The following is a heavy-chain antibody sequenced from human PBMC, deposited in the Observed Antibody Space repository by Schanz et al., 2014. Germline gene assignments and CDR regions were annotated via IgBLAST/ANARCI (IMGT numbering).Heavy chain of an antibody. Sequence: VQSVHSGTEVQKLGASVKVSCQTSGYTFTAYGINWVRQAPGQGLEWMGWISPYNGNTNYAQKLQGRVTMTADTSTSTAYMDLRSLRSDDTAVYYCARDQSPYTNSSDVRYCDYWGQGSLVTVSS. V-gene: IGHV1-18*01. J-gene: IGHJ4*02. D-gene: IGHD6-6*01. CDR1: GYTFTAYG. CDR3: ARDQSPYTNSSDVRYCDY. CDR2: ISPYNGNT.